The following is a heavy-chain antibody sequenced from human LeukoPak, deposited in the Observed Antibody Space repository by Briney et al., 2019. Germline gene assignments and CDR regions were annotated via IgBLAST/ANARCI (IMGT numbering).Heavy chain of an antibody. CDR1: GFNISPFW. CDR2: IRGDGSRL. J-gene: IGHJ4*02. V-gene: IGHV3-7*01. Sequence: GGSLRLSCVASGFNISPFWMTWVRQAPDKGLEWVANIRGDGSRLYYVDSVKGRFTISRDNAKNSLFLQMNSLRADDTAVYYCARATAKQQLVSPLGYWGQGTLVTVSS. D-gene: IGHD6-13*01. CDR3: ARATAKQQLVSPLGY.